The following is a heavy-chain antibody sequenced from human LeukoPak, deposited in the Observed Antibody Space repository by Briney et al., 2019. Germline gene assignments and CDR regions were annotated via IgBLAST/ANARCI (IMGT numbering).Heavy chain of an antibody. D-gene: IGHD3-22*01. CDR3: ARRSAYYDSSGTPNLFDY. CDR2: IKHSGST. J-gene: IGHJ4*02. CDR1: GGSFSGYY. Sequence: PSETLSLTCAVYGGSFSGYYWSWIRQPPGKGLEWIGEIKHSGSTNYNPSLKSRVTISVDTSKNQFSLKLSSVTAADTAVYYCARRSAYYDSSGTPNLFDYWGQGTLVTVSS. V-gene: IGHV4-34*01.